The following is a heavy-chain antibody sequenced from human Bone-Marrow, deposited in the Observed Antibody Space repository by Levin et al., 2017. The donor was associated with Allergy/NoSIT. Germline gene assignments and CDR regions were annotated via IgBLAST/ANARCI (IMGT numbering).Heavy chain of an antibody. J-gene: IGHJ3*01. CDR3: AKDVSGWFGDGFDV. D-gene: IGHD6-19*01. CDR2: ISSSGDKE. V-gene: IGHV3-20*04. Sequence: GESLKISCVASGFYGSTFYGMNWVRQAPGKGLEWISFISSSGDKERYADSVKGRFTISRDDARNSLFLQMNSLRVEDTALYFCAKDVSGWFGDGFDVWGRGTMVIVSS. CDR1: GFYGSTFYG.